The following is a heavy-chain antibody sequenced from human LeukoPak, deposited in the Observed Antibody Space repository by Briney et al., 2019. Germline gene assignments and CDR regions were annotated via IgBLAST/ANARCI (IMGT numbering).Heavy chain of an antibody. V-gene: IGHV4-34*01. CDR3: ARVRYCGYFDY. Sequence: SETLSLTCAVYGGSFSGYYWSWIRQPPGKGLEWIGEINHSGSTNYNPSLKSRVTISVDTSKNQFSLKLSSVTAADTAVYYCARVRYCGYFDYWGQGTLVTVSS. D-gene: IGHD2-21*01. CDR2: INHSGST. J-gene: IGHJ4*02. CDR1: GGSFSGYY.